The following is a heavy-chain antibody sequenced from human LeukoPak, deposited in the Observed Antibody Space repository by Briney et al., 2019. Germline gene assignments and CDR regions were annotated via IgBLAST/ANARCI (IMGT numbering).Heavy chain of an antibody. CDR2: INAGNGNT. Sequence: ASVKVSCKASGYTFTSYAMHWVRQAPGQRLEWMGWINAGNGNTKYSQKFQGRVTITADESTSTAYMELSSLRSEDTAVYYCARVDYYDSSGYYYDYWGQGTLVTVSS. D-gene: IGHD3-22*01. J-gene: IGHJ4*02. CDR1: GYTFTSYA. V-gene: IGHV1-3*01. CDR3: ARVDYYDSSGYYYDY.